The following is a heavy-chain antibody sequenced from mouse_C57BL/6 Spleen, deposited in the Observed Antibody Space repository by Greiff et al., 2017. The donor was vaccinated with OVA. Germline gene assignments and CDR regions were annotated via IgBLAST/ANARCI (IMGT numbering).Heavy chain of an antibody. CDR3: ARSYGSSDAMDY. J-gene: IGHJ4*01. CDR1: GFTFSSYT. V-gene: IGHV5-9*01. D-gene: IGHD1-1*01. CDR2: ISGGGGNT. Sequence: EVMLVESGGGLVKPGGSLKLSCAASGFTFSSYTMSWVRQTPEKRLEWVATISGGGGNTYYPDSVKGRFTISRDNAKNTLYLQMSSLRSEDTALYYCARSYGSSDAMDYWGQGTSVTVSS.